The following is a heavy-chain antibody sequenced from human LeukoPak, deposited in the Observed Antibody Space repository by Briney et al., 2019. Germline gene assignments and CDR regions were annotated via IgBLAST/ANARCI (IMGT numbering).Heavy chain of an antibody. J-gene: IGHJ6*03. CDR3: ARSSGSDRYYYYYMDV. CDR1: GGTFSSYA. V-gene: IGHV1-69*13. D-gene: IGHD3-16*02. Sequence: GASVKVSCKASGGTFSSYAISWVRQAPGQGLEWMGGIIPIFGTANYAQKFQGRVTITADESTSTAYMEPSSLRSEDTAVYYCARSSGSDRYYYYYMDVWGKGTTVTVSS. CDR2: IIPIFGTA.